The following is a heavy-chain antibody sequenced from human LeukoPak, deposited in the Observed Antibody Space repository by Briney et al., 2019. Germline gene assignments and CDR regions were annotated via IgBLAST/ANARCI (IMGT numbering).Heavy chain of an antibody. CDR2: INPNRGGT. D-gene: IGHD3-22*01. V-gene: IGHV1-2*04. J-gene: IGHJ4*02. CDR3: AISSERYYFDY. CDR1: GYTFTGYY. Sequence: ASVKVSCKASGYTFTGYYMHWVRQAPGQGLEWMGWINPNRGGTNYAQKFQGWVTMTRDTSISTAYMELSRLRSDDTAVYYCAISSERYYFDYWGQGTLVTVSS.